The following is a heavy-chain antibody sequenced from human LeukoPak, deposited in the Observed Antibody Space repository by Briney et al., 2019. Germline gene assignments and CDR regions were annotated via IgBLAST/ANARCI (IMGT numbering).Heavy chain of an antibody. Sequence: ETLSLTCTVSGGSISSYYWSWIRQPAGKGLEWIGRISTSGHIIYNPSLKSRVTIFVDTSKNQFSLKLSSVTAADTAVYYCARQYCSSFTCYGILGFYFDYWGQGNLATVPS. J-gene: IGHJ4*02. V-gene: IGHV4-4*07. CDR1: GGSISSYY. D-gene: IGHD2-2*01. CDR3: ARQYCSSFTCYGILGFYFDY. CDR2: ISTSGHI.